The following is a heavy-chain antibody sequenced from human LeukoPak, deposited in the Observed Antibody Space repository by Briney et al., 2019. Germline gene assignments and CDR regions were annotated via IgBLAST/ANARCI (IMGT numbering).Heavy chain of an antibody. CDR2: IYYSGST. CDR1: GGSISSGGYY. Sequence: PSETLSLTCTVSGGSISSGGYYWSWIRQHPGKGLEWIGYIYYSGSTYYNPSLKSRVTISVDTSKNQFSLKLSSVTAADTAVYYCAREDVGYAVTRRGFDYWGQGTLVTVSS. V-gene: IGHV4-31*03. CDR3: AREDVGYAVTRRGFDY. D-gene: IGHD4-17*01. J-gene: IGHJ4*02.